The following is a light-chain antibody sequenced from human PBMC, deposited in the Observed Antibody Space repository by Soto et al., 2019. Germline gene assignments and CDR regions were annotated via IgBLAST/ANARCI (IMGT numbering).Light chain of an antibody. CDR1: QGIGIY. CDR3: QKYNSAPLT. CDR2: AAS. Sequence: DIQMTQSPSSLSASFGDRVTMTCRASQGIGIYLAWFQQRPGNIPKLLIYAASTLQSGVPSRFSGSGSGTDFTLPISSLQPEDVATYCCQKYNSAPLTFGGGTRVQIK. V-gene: IGKV1-27*01. J-gene: IGKJ4*01.